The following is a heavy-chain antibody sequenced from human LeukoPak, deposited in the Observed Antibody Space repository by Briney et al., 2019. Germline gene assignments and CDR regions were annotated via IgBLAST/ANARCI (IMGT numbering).Heavy chain of an antibody. J-gene: IGHJ4*02. D-gene: IGHD2-15*01. CDR2: ISSSGRDT. V-gene: IGHV3-23*01. Sequence: PGGSLRLSCAASGLTFGDYAMSWLRHAPGKGLEWVSTISSSGRDTYYADSVKGRFTISRDNSKNTLYLQMNSLRAEDTAVFYCAKIPPGYCSAGSCYLDYWGQGTLVTVSS. CDR1: GLTFGDYA. CDR3: AKIPPGYCSAGSCYLDY.